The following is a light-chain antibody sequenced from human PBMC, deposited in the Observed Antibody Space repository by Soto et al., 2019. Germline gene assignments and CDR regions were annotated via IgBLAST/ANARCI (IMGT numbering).Light chain of an antibody. CDR3: QQYNKWTRT. V-gene: IGKV3-15*01. CDR2: GTS. Sequence: DIGVTHSAVTLSVSPGEMATLSCRAGQDVXRSFAWYKKKPGQGPSVLXYGTSTRAGGVPARLSGGGSGTEFTLTITSLQSEYFAVYYCQQYNKWTRTFGQGTKVDIK. J-gene: IGKJ1*01. CDR1: QDVXRS.